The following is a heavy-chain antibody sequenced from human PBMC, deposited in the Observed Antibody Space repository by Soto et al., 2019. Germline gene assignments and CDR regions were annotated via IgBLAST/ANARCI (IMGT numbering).Heavy chain of an antibody. CDR3: AREERGSGWAYIDY. Sequence: EVQLVESGGGLVQPGGSLRLSCAASGFTFSSYSMNWVRQAPGKGLEWVSYISSSSSTIYYADSVKGRFTISRDNAKNSLYLQMNSLSAEDTAVYYCAREERGSGWAYIDYWGQGTLVTVSS. D-gene: IGHD6-19*01. CDR1: GFTFSSYS. V-gene: IGHV3-48*01. J-gene: IGHJ4*02. CDR2: ISSSSSTI.